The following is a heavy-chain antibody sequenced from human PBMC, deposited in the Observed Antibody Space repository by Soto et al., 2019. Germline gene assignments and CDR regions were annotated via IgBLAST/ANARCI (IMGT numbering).Heavy chain of an antibody. J-gene: IGHJ6*02. Sequence: GASVKVSCKASGGTFSSYAISWVRQAPGQGLEWMGGIIPIFGTANYAQKFQGRVTITADESTSTAYKELSSLRSEDTAVYYCARDQYTDTAMVTVFYYYYGMDVWGQGTTVTVSS. V-gene: IGHV1-69*13. CDR1: GGTFSSYA. D-gene: IGHD5-18*01. CDR2: IIPIFGTA. CDR3: ARDQYTDTAMVTVFYYYYGMDV.